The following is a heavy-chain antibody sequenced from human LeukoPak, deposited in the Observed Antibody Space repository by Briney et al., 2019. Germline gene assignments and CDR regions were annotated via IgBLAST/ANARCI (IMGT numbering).Heavy chain of an antibody. CDR2: IIPILGIA. J-gene: IGHJ3*02. CDR3: ATTFRSESAFDI. V-gene: IGHV1-69*02. CDR1: GGTFSSYT. Sequence: GSSVKVSCKASGGTFSSYTISWVRQAPGQGLEWMGRIIPILGIANYAQKFQGRVTITADKSTSTAYMELSSPRSEDTAVYYCATTFRSESAFDIWGQGTMVTVSS. D-gene: IGHD2/OR15-2a*01.